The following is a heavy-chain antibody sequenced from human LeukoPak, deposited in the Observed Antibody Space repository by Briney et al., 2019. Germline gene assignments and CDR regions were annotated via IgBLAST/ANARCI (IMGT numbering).Heavy chain of an antibody. D-gene: IGHD2-21*01. CDR2: IRSYSSYI. CDR1: GFTFSDYA. CDR3: ARYSEVYYYVDV. V-gene: IGHV3-21*01. Sequence: GGSLRLSCAASGFTFSDYAMHWVRQAPGKGLEWVASIRSYSSYIHYADSVKGRFTISRDDAKKSLDLQMNSLRAEDTAVYFCARYSEVYYYVDVWGAGTTVIVSS. J-gene: IGHJ6*03.